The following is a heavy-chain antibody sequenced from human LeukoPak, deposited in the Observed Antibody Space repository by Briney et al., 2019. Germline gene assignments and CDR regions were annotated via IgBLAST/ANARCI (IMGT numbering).Heavy chain of an antibody. V-gene: IGHV4-4*02. CDR3: ARTLAAAGTVAFDI. Sequence: SETLSLTCVVFNDSISSATWWTWVRQPPGKGLEWIGEIYHTESTNYNPSLKTRVTISVDTSKNQFSLKLSSVTAADTAVYYCARTLAAAGTVAFDIWGQGTMVTVSS. CDR1: NDSISSATW. CDR2: IYHTEST. J-gene: IGHJ3*02. D-gene: IGHD6-13*01.